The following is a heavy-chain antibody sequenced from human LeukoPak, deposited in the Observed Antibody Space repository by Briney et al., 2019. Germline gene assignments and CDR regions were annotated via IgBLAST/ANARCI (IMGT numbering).Heavy chain of an antibody. V-gene: IGHV4-30-2*01. Sequence: PSETLSLTCTVSGGSISSGGYYWSWIRQPPGKGLEWIGYIYHSGSTYYNPSLKSRVTISVDTSKNQFSLKVSSVTAADTAIYYCARSGASSSGWPFDFWGQGTLVTVPS. CDR2: IYHSGST. D-gene: IGHD6-19*01. CDR3: ARSGASSSGWPFDF. CDR1: GGSISSGGYY. J-gene: IGHJ4*02.